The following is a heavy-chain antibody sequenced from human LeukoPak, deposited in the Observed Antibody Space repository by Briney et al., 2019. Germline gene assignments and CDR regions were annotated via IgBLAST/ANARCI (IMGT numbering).Heavy chain of an antibody. J-gene: IGHJ6*02. V-gene: IGHV1-69*13. CDR2: IIPIFGTA. CDR1: GGTFISYA. D-gene: IGHD1-26*01. CDR3: ARDQWELLQDYYYGMDV. Sequence: ASVKVSCKAFGGTFISYAISWVRQAPGQGLEWMGGIIPIFGTANYAQKFQGRVTITADESTSTAYMELSSLRSEDTAVYYCARDQWELLQDYYYGMDVWGQGTTVTVSS.